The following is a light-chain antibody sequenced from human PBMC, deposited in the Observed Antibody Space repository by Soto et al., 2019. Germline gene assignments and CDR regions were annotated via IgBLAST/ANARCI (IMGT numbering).Light chain of an antibody. Sequence: EIVLTQSPGTLSLSPGERATLSCRASQSVSSSYLAWYQQKPGQAPRLLIYGASSRATGIPDRFSGSGSGTDITLTISRLEPEDFAVYYCQQYGSSRTFGQGTTVEIK. CDR2: GAS. CDR3: QQYGSSRT. J-gene: IGKJ1*01. CDR1: QSVSSSY. V-gene: IGKV3-20*01.